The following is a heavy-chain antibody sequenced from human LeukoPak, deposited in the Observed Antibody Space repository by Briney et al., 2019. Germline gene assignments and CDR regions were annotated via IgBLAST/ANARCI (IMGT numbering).Heavy chain of an antibody. D-gene: IGHD6-19*01. CDR2: INNSGGST. CDR1: GFTFSSYA. CDR3: AKDRIAVAGYFDY. J-gene: IGHJ4*02. Sequence: GGSLRLSCAASGFTFSSYAMSWVRQAPGKGLEWVSAINNSGGSTYYADSVKGRFTISRDNSKNTLYLQMNSLRAEDTALYYCAKDRIAVAGYFDYWGQGTLVTVSS. V-gene: IGHV3-23*01.